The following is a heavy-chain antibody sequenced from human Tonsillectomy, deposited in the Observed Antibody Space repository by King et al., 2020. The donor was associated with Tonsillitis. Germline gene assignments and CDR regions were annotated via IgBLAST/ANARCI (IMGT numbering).Heavy chain of an antibody. Sequence: VQLQQWGAGLLKPSETLSLTCAVYGGSFSGYYWSWIRQPPGKGLEWIGEINHSGSTNYNPSLKSRVTISVDTSKNQFSLKLSSVTAADTAVYYCARGRGDRELLHSFDYWGQGTLVTVSS. J-gene: IGHJ4*02. CDR2: INHSGST. V-gene: IGHV4-34*01. CDR1: GGSFSGYY. D-gene: IGHD1-26*01. CDR3: ARGRGDRELLHSFDY.